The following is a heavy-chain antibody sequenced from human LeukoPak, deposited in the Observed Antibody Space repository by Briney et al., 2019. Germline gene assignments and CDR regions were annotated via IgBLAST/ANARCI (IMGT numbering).Heavy chain of an antibody. D-gene: IGHD1-14*01. J-gene: IGHJ6*03. CDR2: INPNSGGT. CDR1: GYTFTGYY. CDR3: ARDRVNRGNYYMDV. Sequence: ASVKVSCKASGYTFTGYYMHWVRQAPGQGLEWMGRINPNSGGTNYAQKFQGRVTMTRDTSISTAYMELSRLRSDDTAVYYYARDRVNRGNYYMDVWGKGTTVTVSS. V-gene: IGHV1-2*06.